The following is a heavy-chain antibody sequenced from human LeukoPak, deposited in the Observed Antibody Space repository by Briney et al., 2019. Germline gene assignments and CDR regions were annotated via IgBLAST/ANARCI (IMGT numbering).Heavy chain of an antibody. Sequence: SETLSLTCAVYGGSFSGYYWSWIRQPPGKGLEWIGYIYYSGSTNYNPSLKSRVTISVDTSKNQFSLKLSSVTAADTAVYYCARASHVRGRGYQIIWFDPWGQGTLVTVSS. J-gene: IGHJ5*02. CDR3: ARASHVRGRGYQIIWFDP. V-gene: IGHV4-59*01. CDR2: IYYSGST. CDR1: GGSFSGYY. D-gene: IGHD2-2*01.